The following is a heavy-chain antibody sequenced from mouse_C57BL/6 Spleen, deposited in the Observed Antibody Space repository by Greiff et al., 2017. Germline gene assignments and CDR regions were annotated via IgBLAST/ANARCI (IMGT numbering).Heavy chain of an antibody. V-gene: IGHV7-3*01. CDR3: ASLVRYYGSSRDYAMDY. D-gene: IGHD1-1*01. J-gene: IGHJ4*01. CDR1: GFTFTDYY. Sequence: EVQRVESGGGLVQPGGSLSLSCAASGFTFTDYYMSWVRQPPGKALEWLGFIRNKANGYTTEYSASVKGRFTISRDNSQSILYLQMNALRAEDSATYYCASLVRYYGSSRDYAMDYWGQGTSVTVSS. CDR2: IRNKANGYTT.